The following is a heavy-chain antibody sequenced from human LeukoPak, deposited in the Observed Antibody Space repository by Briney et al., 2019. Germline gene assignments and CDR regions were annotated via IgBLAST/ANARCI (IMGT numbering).Heavy chain of an antibody. J-gene: IGHJ3*02. Sequence: PSETLSLTCAVYGESFSAYYWSWIRQPPGKGLEWIGEINHSGSTNYNPSLKSRVTISVDTSKNQFSLKLRFVTAADTAVYFCARGRLLAHGFDIWGQGTMVTVSS. V-gene: IGHV4-34*01. CDR1: GESFSAYY. D-gene: IGHD3-3*01. CDR3: ARGRLLAHGFDI. CDR2: INHSGST.